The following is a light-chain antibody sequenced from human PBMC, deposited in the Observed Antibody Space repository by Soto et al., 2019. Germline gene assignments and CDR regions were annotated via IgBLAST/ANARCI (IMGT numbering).Light chain of an antibody. CDR1: QSFNSNY. CDR2: GAS. J-gene: IGKJ1*01. Sequence: EIWLTQFPGTLSLSPGERATLSCTASQSFNSNYLAWYQQKPGQAPRLLIYGASTRATGIPDRFSGSGSGTDFTLTISSLEPEDFAVYYCHQYGSSPRTFGPGTKVDIK. CDR3: HQYGSSPRT. V-gene: IGKV3-20*01.